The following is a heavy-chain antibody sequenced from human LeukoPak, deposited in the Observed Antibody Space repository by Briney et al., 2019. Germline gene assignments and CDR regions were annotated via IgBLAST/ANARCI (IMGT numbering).Heavy chain of an antibody. Sequence: PGRSLRLSCAASGFTFSSYGMHWVRQAPGKGLEWVAVIWYDGSNKYYADSVKGRFTISRHNSKNTLYLQMNSLRAEDTAIYYCAKTGCTSTGCYENYWGQGTLVTVSS. CDR1: GFTFSSYG. CDR3: AKTGCTSTGCYENY. CDR2: IWYDGSNK. V-gene: IGHV3-33*06. D-gene: IGHD2-2*01. J-gene: IGHJ4*02.